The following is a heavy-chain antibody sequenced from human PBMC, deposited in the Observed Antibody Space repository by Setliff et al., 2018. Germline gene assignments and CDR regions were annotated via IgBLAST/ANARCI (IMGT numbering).Heavy chain of an antibody. CDR2: IKNDGREI. CDR3: ARTCSGSGCYAGLES. D-gene: IGHD2-15*01. J-gene: IGHJ4*02. V-gene: IGHV3-7*03. Sequence: PGESLKISCVDSGFNFSNYWMSWVRQAPGKGLEWVANIKNDGREIHYVDSVKGRFTISRDNSKNTVYLQMNSLRAEDTAVYYCARTCSGSGCYAGLESWGQGTPVTVSS. CDR1: GFNFSNYW.